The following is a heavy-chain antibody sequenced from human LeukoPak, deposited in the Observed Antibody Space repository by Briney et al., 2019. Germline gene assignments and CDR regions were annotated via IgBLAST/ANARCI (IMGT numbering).Heavy chain of an antibody. D-gene: IGHD2-2*02. CDR3: ARQYTGIDY. J-gene: IGHJ4*02. Sequence: SETLSLTCTVSGGSIFSSNYYWGWIRQPPGKGLEWIGSIYYSGSTYYNPSLKSRVTIFVDTPKNQFSLKLSSVTAADTAVYYCARQYTGIDYWGQGTLVTVSS. CDR1: GGSIFSSNYY. CDR2: IYYSGST. V-gene: IGHV4-39*01.